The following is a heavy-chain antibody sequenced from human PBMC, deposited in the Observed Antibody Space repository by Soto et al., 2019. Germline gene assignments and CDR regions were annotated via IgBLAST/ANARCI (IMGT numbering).Heavy chain of an antibody. CDR2: INHSGST. V-gene: IGHV4-34*01. D-gene: IGHD3-10*01. J-gene: IGHJ4*02. CDR1: VISFIVYY. CDR3: ESRRRSPAFLYYASRSYLARDEVVSDSCFGY. Sequence: AGTXDLTGSLDVISFIVYYLIWIRQPTGKGLEFIGEINHSGSTNYNPSLKSRVTISVDTSKNQFSLKLSSVTAAETAVYYCESRRRSPAFLYYASRSYLARDEVVSDSCFGYWGQGTLV.